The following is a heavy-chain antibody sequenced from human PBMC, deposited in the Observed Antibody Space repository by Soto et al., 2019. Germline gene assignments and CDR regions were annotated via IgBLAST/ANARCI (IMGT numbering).Heavy chain of an antibody. D-gene: IGHD1-20*01. CDR2: ISSSGSTI. J-gene: IGHJ5*02. CDR3: ARVPGRYNWNQGGWFDP. Sequence: QVQLVESGGGLVKPGGSLRLSCAASGFTFSDYYMSWIRQAPGKGLEWVSYISSSGSTIYYADSVKGRFTISRDNAXNXXYLQMNSLRAEDTAVYYCARVPGRYNWNQGGWFDPWGQGTLVTVSS. CDR1: GFTFSDYY. V-gene: IGHV3-11*01.